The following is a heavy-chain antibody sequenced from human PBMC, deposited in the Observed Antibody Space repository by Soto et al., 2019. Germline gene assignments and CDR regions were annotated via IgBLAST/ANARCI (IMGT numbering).Heavy chain of an antibody. J-gene: IGHJ4*02. D-gene: IGHD1-7*01. V-gene: IGHV3-21*01. CDR3: ARTEPDNWNYAFDY. Sequence: EVQLVESGGGLVKPGGSLRLSCAASGFTFSSYSMNWVRQAPGKGLEWVSSISSSSSYIYYADSVKGRFTISRDNAKNSLYLQMNSLRAEDTAVYYCARTEPDNWNYAFDYWGQGTLVTVSS. CDR2: ISSSSSYI. CDR1: GFTFSSYS.